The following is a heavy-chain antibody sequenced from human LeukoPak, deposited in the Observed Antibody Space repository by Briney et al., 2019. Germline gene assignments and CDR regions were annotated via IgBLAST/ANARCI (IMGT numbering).Heavy chain of an antibody. CDR1: GFTFSTYP. CDR2: ISHHGSNE. D-gene: IGHD3-9*01. Sequence: PGGSLRLSCEASGFTFSTYPMHWVRQAPDKGLEWVAMISHHGSNEYYADSVKGRFTISRDNSKNTLYLQMNNPRVEDTAIYYCARVHDTSGYYHYFDSWGQGALSPSPQ. V-gene: IGHV3-30*14. J-gene: IGHJ4*02. CDR3: ARVHDTSGYYHYFDS.